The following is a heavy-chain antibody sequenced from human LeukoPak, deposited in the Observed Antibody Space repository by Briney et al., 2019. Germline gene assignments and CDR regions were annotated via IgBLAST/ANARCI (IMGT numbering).Heavy chain of an antibody. Sequence: GESLRLSCAASGFSFSSGTMNWVRQAPGKALEWVSSLSGSGRLIWYAGSVKGRFTISRDNAANSLFLQMNSLRVEDTAVYYCARGPYYGSGWGDYWGQGTLVTVSS. V-gene: IGHV3-21*06. D-gene: IGHD3-10*01. CDR1: GFSFSSGT. CDR3: ARGPYYGSGWGDY. CDR2: LSGSGRLI. J-gene: IGHJ4*02.